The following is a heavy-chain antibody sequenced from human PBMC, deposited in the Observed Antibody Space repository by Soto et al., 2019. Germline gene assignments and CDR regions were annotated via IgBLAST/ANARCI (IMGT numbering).Heavy chain of an antibody. Sequence: QVQLVESGGGVVQPGRSLRLSCAASGFTFSSYDMQWVRQAPGKGLEWVAVISFDGTEKYYANSVKGRFTISRDNSKNALDIEMRRLRTEDTALYYCVRDREGSGCLRLLPRLLFALDYWGQGTLVTVSS. J-gene: IGHJ4*02. CDR1: GFTFSSYD. CDR2: ISFDGTEK. V-gene: IGHV3-30-3*01. CDR3: VRDREGSGCLRLLPRLLFALDY. D-gene: IGHD6-19*01.